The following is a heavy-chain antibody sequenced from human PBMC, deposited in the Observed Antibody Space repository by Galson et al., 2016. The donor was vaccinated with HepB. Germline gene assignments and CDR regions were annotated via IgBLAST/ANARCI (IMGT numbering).Heavy chain of an antibody. CDR3: ATYNVSLGDYNAFDF. Sequence: SVKVSCKASGYHFLNYGISWVRQAPGQGLEWMGWISTYNGNRNSAQKVHDRPTMTTDTSTGTAYMELRSLTSADTAVYYCATYNVSLGDYNAFDFWGQGTLVTVSS. V-gene: IGHV1-18*01. CDR1: GYHFLNYG. D-gene: IGHD3-10*01. J-gene: IGHJ4*02. CDR2: ISTYNGNR.